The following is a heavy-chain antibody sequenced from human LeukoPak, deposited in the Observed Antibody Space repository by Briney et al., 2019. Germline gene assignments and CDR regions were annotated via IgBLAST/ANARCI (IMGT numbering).Heavy chain of an antibody. CDR1: GGTFSSYA. CDR2: IIPIFGTA. J-gene: IGHJ6*03. D-gene: IGHD2-2*01. V-gene: IGHV1-69*05. CDR3: ASTIVVVPAAGDYYYYMDV. Sequence: SVKVSCKASGGTFSSYAISWVRQAPGQGLEWMGGIIPIFGTANYAQKFQGRVTITTDESTSTAYLELRSLRSEDTAVYYCASTIVVVPAAGDYYYYMDVWGKGTTVTVSS.